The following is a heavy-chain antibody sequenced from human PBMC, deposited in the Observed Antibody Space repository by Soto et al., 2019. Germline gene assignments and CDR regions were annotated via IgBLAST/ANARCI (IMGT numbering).Heavy chain of an antibody. J-gene: IGHJ4*02. Sequence: PGGSLRLSCAASGFTFSSYSMNWVRQAPGKGLEWVSSISSSSSYIYYADSVKGRFTISRDNAKNSLDLQMNSLRVDDTAVYYCARVNYGDLGCWGQGILVTVSS. V-gene: IGHV3-21*01. CDR3: ARVNYGDLGC. D-gene: IGHD4-17*01. CDR1: GFTFSSYS. CDR2: ISSSSSYI.